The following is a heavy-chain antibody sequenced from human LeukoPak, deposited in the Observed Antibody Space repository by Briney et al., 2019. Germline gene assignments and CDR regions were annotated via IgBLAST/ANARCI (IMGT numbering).Heavy chain of an antibody. CDR2: IKNKTDGGTT. V-gene: IGHV3-15*01. D-gene: IGHD3-22*01. Sequence: GGSLRLSCAASGFTFSNAWMSRVRQAPGKGLEWVGRIKNKTDGGTTDYAAPVKVRFTISRDESENTLYLQMNSLKTEDTAVYYCTTDPSVVVITSYYYYYGMAVWGQGTTVTVS. J-gene: IGHJ6*02. CDR1: GFTFSNAW. CDR3: TTDPSVVVITSYYYYYGMAV.